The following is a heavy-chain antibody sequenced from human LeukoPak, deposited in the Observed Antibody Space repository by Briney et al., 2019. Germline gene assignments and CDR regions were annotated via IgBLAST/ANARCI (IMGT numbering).Heavy chain of an antibody. J-gene: IGHJ4*02. CDR2: INAGNGNT. V-gene: IGHV1-3*03. CDR3: AREGAYIGGSYPFDY. Sequence: ASVKVSCKASGYTFSSYAMHWVRQAPGQRLEWMGWINAGNGNTKFSHEFQGRVTITRDTSASTAYMELNSLRSEDMAVYYCAREGAYIGGSYPFDYWGQGTLVTVST. D-gene: IGHD1-26*01. CDR1: GYTFSSYA.